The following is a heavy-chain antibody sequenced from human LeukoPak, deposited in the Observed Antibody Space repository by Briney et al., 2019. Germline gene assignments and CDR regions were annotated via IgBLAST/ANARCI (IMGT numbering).Heavy chain of an antibody. J-gene: IGHJ4*02. CDR3: SGHRPPNTVDF. Sequence: SETLSLTCTVSCGSISSYYWSWMRQPPAKGLEWIAYISDIGSVNYNSSLTSRVTISLATSKNKFSLKLSTVTAADTAVYYCSGHRPPNTVDFWGQGTLVTVSS. D-gene: IGHD2-8*01. V-gene: IGHV4-59*08. CDR2: ISDIGSV. CDR1: CGSISSYY.